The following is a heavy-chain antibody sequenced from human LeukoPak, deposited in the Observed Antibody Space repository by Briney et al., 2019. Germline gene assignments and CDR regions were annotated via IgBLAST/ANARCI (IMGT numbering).Heavy chain of an antibody. V-gene: IGHV5-51*01. Sequence: GESLQISCKGSGSSFTTHWIGWVRQLPGKGLEWMGLIFPGDSETIYSPSLQGQVTISADKSINTAYLRWSSLKASDTAMYYCATSESQTRFDYWGQGTLVTVSS. CDR3: ATSESQTRFDY. CDR1: GSSFTTHW. J-gene: IGHJ4*02. CDR2: IFPGDSET. D-gene: IGHD1/OR15-1a*01.